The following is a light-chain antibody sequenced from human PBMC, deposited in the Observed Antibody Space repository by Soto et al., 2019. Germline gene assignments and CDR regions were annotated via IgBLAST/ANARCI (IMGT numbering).Light chain of an antibody. CDR1: QGINNY. CDR3: QKYDSAPFT. CDR2: GAS. V-gene: IGKV1-27*01. Sequence: DIQMTQSPSSLSASVGDRVTITCRASQGINNYLAWYQQKAGKVPKLLIFGASTLQSGVPSRFSGSGSGTDFTLTISSLQTEDVASYYGQKYDSAPFTFGPGTKVEIK. J-gene: IGKJ3*01.